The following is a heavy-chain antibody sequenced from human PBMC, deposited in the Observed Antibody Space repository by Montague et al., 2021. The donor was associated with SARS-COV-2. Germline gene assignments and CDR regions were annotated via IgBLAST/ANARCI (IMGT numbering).Heavy chain of an antibody. CDR3: AKDRSIVGATGGEVDY. Sequence: GGSTYYADSVRGRFTISRDNSKNTLYLQMNILRAEDTAVYFCAKDRSIVGATGGEVDYWGQGTLVTVSS. CDR2: GGST. D-gene: IGHD1-26*01. J-gene: IGHJ4*02. V-gene: IGHV3-23*01.